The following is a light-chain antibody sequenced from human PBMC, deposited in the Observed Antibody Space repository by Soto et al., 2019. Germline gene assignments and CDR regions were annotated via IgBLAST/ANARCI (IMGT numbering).Light chain of an antibody. V-gene: IGKV3-15*01. J-gene: IGKJ5*01. CDR2: GAS. Sequence: EVLMTQSPDTLYVSPGERVTLSCRASQSASANLAWYQQKPGQGPRLLVYGASTRTLGIPARFSGSESGTEFTLTISSLQSEDFAVYYCQQYNSWPITFGQGTRLEIK. CDR1: QSASAN. CDR3: QQYNSWPIT.